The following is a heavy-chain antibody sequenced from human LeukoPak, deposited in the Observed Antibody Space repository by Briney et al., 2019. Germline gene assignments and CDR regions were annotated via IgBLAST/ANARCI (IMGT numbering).Heavy chain of an antibody. V-gene: IGHV1-18*01. D-gene: IGHD6-13*01. CDR2: ISTYNDNT. CDR3: ARGLLGVRSPGGYSSSWYFDY. CDR1: GYAFTSYG. Sequence: ASVKVSCKASGYAFTSYGISWVRQAPGQGLEWMAWISTYNDNTNYAQKLQGRVTMTTDTSTSTAYMELRSLRSDDTAAYYCARGLLGVRSPGGYSSSWYFDYWGQGTLVTVSS. J-gene: IGHJ4*02.